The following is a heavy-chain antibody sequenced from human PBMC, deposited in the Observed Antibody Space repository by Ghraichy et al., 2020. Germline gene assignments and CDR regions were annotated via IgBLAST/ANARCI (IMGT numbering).Heavy chain of an antibody. Sequence: ASVKVSCKASGYTFTSYGISWVRQAPGQGLEWMGWISAYNGNTNYAQKLQGRVTMTTDTSTSTAYMELRSLRSDDTAVYYCARVLMVRGLTYFDYWGQGTLVTVSS. J-gene: IGHJ4*02. CDR2: ISAYNGNT. CDR3: ARVLMVRGLTYFDY. CDR1: GYTFTSYG. D-gene: IGHD3-10*01. V-gene: IGHV1-18*01.